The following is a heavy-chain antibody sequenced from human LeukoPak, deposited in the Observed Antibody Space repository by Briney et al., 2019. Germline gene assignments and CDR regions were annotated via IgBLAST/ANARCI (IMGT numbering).Heavy chain of an antibody. V-gene: IGHV1-18*01. CDR1: GYTFTSYG. Sequence: ASVKVSCKASGYTFTSYGISWVRQAPGQGLEWMGWISAYNGNTNYAQKLQGRVTMTTDTSTSTAYMELRSLRSDDTAVYYCAGDDQWELLNFYYYYGMDAWGQGTTVTVSS. D-gene: IGHD1-26*01. CDR3: AGDDQWELLNFYYYYGMDA. CDR2: ISAYNGNT. J-gene: IGHJ6*02.